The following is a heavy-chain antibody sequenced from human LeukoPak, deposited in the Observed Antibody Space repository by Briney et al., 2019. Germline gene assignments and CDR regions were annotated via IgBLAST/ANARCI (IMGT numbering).Heavy chain of an antibody. CDR2: IYYSGST. V-gene: IGHV4-59*01. Sequence: PGGSLRLSCVASGFTFSSYAMTWVRQPPGKGLEWIGYIYYSGSTNYNPSLKSRVTISVDTSKNQFSLKLSSVTAADTAVYYCARINWGREYYFDYWGQGTLVTVSS. J-gene: IGHJ4*02. D-gene: IGHD7-27*01. CDR1: GFTFSSYA. CDR3: ARINWGREYYFDY.